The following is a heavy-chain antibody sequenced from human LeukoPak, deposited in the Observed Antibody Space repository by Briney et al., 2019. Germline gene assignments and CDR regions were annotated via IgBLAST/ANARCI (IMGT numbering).Heavy chain of an antibody. D-gene: IGHD2-2*03. Sequence: ASVKVSCKASGYTFTGYHMHWVRQAPGQGLEWMGWINPNSGGTNYAQKFQGRVTMTRDTSISTAYMELSRLRSDDTAVYYCARDRGYCSSTSCRWDAFDIWGQGTMVTVSS. CDR1: GYTFTGYH. J-gene: IGHJ3*02. V-gene: IGHV1-2*02. CDR3: ARDRGYCSSTSCRWDAFDI. CDR2: INPNSGGT.